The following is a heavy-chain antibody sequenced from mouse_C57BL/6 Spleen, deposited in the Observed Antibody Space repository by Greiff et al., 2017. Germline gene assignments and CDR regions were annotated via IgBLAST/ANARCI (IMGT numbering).Heavy chain of an antibody. CDR1: GYTFTSYW. D-gene: IGHD1-1*02. CDR3: SRWGELWYFDY. V-gene: IGHV1-55*01. Sequence: QVNLKQPGAELVKPGASLKMSCKASGYTFTSYWITWVKQRPGQGLEWIGDIYPGSGSTNYNEKFKSKTTLTVDTSSSTAYMQLSSLTSEASAVFNLSRWGELWYFDYWGQGTTLTVSS. CDR2: IYPGSGST. J-gene: IGHJ2*01.